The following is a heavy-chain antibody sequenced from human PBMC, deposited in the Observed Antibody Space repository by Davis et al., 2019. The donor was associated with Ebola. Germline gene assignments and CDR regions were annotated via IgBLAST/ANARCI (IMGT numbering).Heavy chain of an antibody. CDR2: IYYSGST. CDR1: GGSISTYY. D-gene: IGHD3-3*01. Sequence: MLSETLYLTCTVSGGSISTYYWSWIRQPPGKGLEWIGHIYYSGSTNYKSSLKSRVTISVDTSKNQFSLKLSSVTAADTAAYYCARVPRSYDFWSGRYSYHGVDVWGQGTTVTVS. CDR3: ARVPRSYDFWSGRYSYHGVDV. V-gene: IGHV4-59*01. J-gene: IGHJ6*02.